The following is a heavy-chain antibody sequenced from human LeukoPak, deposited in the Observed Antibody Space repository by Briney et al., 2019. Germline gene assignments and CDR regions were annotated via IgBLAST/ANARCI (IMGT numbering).Heavy chain of an antibody. D-gene: IGHD4-17*01. J-gene: IGHJ4*02. CDR2: IWYDGNNK. CDR3: ARDRDYGAFDY. Sequence: PGGSLRLSCAASGFTFSSYGMHWVRQAPGKGLEWVAVIWYDGNNKYYADSVKGRFTISRDNSKNTLYLQMNSLRAEDTAVYYCARDRDYGAFDYWGQGTLVTVSS. V-gene: IGHV3-33*01. CDR1: GFTFSSYG.